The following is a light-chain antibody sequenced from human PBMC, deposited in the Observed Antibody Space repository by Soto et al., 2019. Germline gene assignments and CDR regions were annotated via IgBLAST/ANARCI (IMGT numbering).Light chain of an antibody. V-gene: IGKV1-5*01. CDR1: QSISSW. Sequence: DIQMTQSPSTLSASVGDRVTITCRASQSISSWLAWYQQKPGKAPKLLIYDASGLESGVPSKFSGSGSGTEFTLTINSMQPDDFATYYCQQYNSYWTFGQGIKVEIK. CDR2: DAS. CDR3: QQYNSYWT. J-gene: IGKJ1*01.